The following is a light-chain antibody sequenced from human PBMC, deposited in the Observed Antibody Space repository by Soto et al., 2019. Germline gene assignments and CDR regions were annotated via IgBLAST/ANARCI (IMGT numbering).Light chain of an antibody. V-gene: IGKV3-20*01. J-gene: IGKJ1*01. Sequence: TVLTQSPGTLSLSPGERAALSSRASQSVSSDWLAWDQQKPGQPPRLLIYGASNRASGIPVRFSGSGSGTDFTLTISRLEPEDFACYFCQDYHGSPPTFGQGTMVEIK. CDR2: GAS. CDR3: QDYHGSPPT. CDR1: QSVSSDW.